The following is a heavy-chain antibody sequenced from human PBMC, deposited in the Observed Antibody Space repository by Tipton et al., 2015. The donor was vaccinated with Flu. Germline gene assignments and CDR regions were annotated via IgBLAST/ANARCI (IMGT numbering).Heavy chain of an antibody. D-gene: IGHD3-9*01. J-gene: IGHJ5*02. CDR3: AKEGSYNILTNYYNKGVDP. V-gene: IGHV4-39*07. Sequence: TLSLTCTVSSGSISSYTYYWGWFRQSPGTGLEWIGSIYYSGTTYYNPSLKSRVTMSIDTSKNQFSLKVTSVTAADTAVYYCAKEGSYNILTNYYNKGVDPWGQGTLVIVSS. CDR1: SGSISSYTYY. CDR2: IYYSGTT.